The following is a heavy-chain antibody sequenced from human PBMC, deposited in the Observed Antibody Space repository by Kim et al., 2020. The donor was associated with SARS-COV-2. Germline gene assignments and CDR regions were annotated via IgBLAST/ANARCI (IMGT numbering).Heavy chain of an antibody. CDR3: ARYRSSWNYFDY. J-gene: IGHJ4*02. V-gene: IGHV4-59*01. Sequence: SETLSLTCTVSGGSISNYYWTWIRQSPGKGLEWIAYISYSVSANYNPSLKSRVTISVDTSKNQFSLKVTSVTAADTAVFYCARYRSSWNYFDYLGQGTL. CDR1: GGSISNYY. CDR2: ISYSVSA. D-gene: IGHD6-13*01.